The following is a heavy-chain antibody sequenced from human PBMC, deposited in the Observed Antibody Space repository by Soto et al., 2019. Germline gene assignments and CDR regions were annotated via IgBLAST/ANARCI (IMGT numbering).Heavy chain of an antibody. V-gene: IGHV4-34*01. CDR1: GGSFSGYY. CDR2: INHSGST. CDR3: ASGQGSVTFLDN. D-gene: IGHD3-16*02. Sequence: QVQLQQWGAGLLKPSETLSLTCAVYGGSFSGYYWSWIRQPPGKGLEWIGEINHSGSTNYNPSLTGRVTISVDTSKNQFSPQLCAVSAADTDVYYCASGQGSVTFLDNSVQGTLVNVS. J-gene: IGHJ4*02.